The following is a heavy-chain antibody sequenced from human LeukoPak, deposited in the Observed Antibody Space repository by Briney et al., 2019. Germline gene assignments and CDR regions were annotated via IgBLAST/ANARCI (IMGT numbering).Heavy chain of an antibody. D-gene: IGHD3-3*02. CDR3: ARGGRALGWFDP. Sequence: SETLSLTCTVSGGSISSSDYYWSWIRQPPGKGLEWIGYIYYSGSTYYNPSLKSRVTISVDTSKNQFSLKLSSVTAADTAVYYCARGGRALGWFDPWGQGTLVTVSS. V-gene: IGHV4-30-4*01. CDR1: GGSISSSDYY. CDR2: IYYSGST. J-gene: IGHJ5*02.